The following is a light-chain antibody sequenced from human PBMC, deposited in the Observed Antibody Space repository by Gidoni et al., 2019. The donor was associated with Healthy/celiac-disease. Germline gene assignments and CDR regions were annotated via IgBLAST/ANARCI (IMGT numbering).Light chain of an antibody. Sequence: QPVPTHPPSVSGAPAQRVPISCTGSSSNIVAGYDVHWYQHLPGTAHKLLIYGNSNRPSGVPDRFSGSKSGTSASLAITRLQAEDEADYYGQSYDSSLSGSGVFGGGTKLTVL. V-gene: IGLV1-40*01. CDR3: QSYDSSLSGSGV. CDR1: SSNIVAGYD. CDR2: GNS. J-gene: IGLJ2*01.